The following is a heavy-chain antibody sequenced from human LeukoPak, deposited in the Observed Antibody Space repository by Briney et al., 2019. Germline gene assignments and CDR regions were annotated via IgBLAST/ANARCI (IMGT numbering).Heavy chain of an antibody. CDR1: GFFFNSYW. CDR2: ISSSGNTI. CDR3: AREDSGTYFDY. D-gene: IGHD5-12*01. V-gene: IGHV3-48*04. Sequence: GGSLRLSCVTSGFFFNSYWMSWVRQAPGKGLEWVSYISSSGNTIYYADSVKGRFTISRDNAKNSLYLQMNSLRAEDTAVYYCAREDSGTYFDYWGQGTLVTVSS. J-gene: IGHJ4*02.